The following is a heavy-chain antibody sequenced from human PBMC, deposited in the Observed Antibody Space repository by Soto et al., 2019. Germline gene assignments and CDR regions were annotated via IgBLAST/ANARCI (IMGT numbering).Heavy chain of an antibody. CDR3: AIYKAGAGGNGF. CDR1: GASVTSDNYH. V-gene: IGHV4-61*01. D-gene: IGHD6-19*01. Sequence: QVHLQESGPGLIKPSETLSLTCSVSGASVTSDNYHWTWIRQPPGKGLEWSGQTGSTNYNPSLKSRITISVDTSKNPFSLNLDSVTAADTAIYYCAIYKAGAGGNGFWGQGTLVIVSS. CDR2: QTGST. J-gene: IGHJ4*02.